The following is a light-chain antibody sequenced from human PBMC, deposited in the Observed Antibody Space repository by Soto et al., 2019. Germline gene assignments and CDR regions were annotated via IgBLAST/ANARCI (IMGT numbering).Light chain of an antibody. V-gene: IGKV3-20*01. Sequence: EIVLTQSPGTLSLSPGQRATLSCRASQSIGSDSLAWYQQKPGQAPRLLIYDTSTRATGIPDRFGGSGSGTDFTLTISRLEPEDFEVYSCQQSGSSLWTFGQGTKVEIK. CDR1: QSIGSDS. CDR3: QQSGSSLWT. J-gene: IGKJ1*01. CDR2: DTS.